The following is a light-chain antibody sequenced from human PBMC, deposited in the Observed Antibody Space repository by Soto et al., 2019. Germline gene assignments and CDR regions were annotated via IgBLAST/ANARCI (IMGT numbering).Light chain of an antibody. CDR1: ASNMGNNS. V-gene: IGLV1-51*01. J-gene: IGLJ1*01. CDR2: DDN. CDR3: GTWDTSVPACV. Sequence: QSVLTQPPSVSAAPGQRVTISCSGSASNMGNNSVSWYQQLPGAAPKLLLYDDNNRPSGIPDRFSGSKSGTSATLGITGLQTGDEADYYCGTWDTSVPACVFGPGTKVTVL.